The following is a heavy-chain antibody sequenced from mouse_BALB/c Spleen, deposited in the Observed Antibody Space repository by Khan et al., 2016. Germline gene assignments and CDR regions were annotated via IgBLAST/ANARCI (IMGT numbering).Heavy chain of an antibody. CDR1: GFTFSDYY. D-gene: IGHD1-1*01. Sequence: EVELVESGGGLVQPGGSLKLSCATSGFTFSDYYMYWVRQTPEKRLEWVAYISNGGGSTYYPDTVQGRFTISRDNAKNTLYLQMSRLKSEDTAMYYCARHGYYGSSGFAYWGQGTLVTVSA. CDR2: ISNGGGST. CDR3: ARHGYYGSSGFAY. J-gene: IGHJ3*01. V-gene: IGHV5-12*02.